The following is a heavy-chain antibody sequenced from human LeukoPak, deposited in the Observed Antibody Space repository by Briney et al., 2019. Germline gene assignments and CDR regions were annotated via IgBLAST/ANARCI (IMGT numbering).Heavy chain of an antibody. CDR2: IYYTGNT. CDR3: VGGKYSDSFIDFAL. J-gene: IGHJ4*02. D-gene: IGHD6-13*01. V-gene: IGHV4-59*01. Sequence: SQTLSPTSPVYAGSMTSYYWSWIRLTPGKGLEWNGFIYYTGNTNYTPSFKSRVTMSLYTSQNLFSQKLTSVTAADTAVYYCVGGKYSDSFIDFALWGQGTLVTVSS. CDR1: AGSMTSYY.